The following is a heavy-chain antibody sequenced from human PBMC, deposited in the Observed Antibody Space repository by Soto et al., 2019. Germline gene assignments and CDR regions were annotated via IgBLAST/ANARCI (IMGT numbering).Heavy chain of an antibody. J-gene: IGHJ5*02. D-gene: IGHD3-3*01. CDR3: ARVTHPYYDFWSGYFNWFDP. CDR1: GYTFTGYY. V-gene: IGHV1-2*02. Sequence: GASVKVSCKASGYTFTGYYMHWVRQAPGQGLEWMGWINPNSGGTNYAQKFQGRVTMTRDTSISTAYMELSRLRSDDTAVYYCARVTHPYYDFWSGYFNWFDPWGQGTLVTVSS. CDR2: INPNSGGT.